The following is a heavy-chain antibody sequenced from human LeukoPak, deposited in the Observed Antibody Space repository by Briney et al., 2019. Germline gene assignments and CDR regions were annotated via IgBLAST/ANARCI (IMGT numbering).Heavy chain of an antibody. CDR3: ARQGYCRGGSCAAYYFDY. D-gene: IGHD2-15*01. CDR1: GFTFSSYA. J-gene: IGHJ4*02. Sequence: GGSLRLSCAASGFTFSSYAMHWVRQAPGKGLEWVSGISGSGESTDYADSVKGRFTISRDNSKNTLYLQVNSLRADDTAVYYCARQGYCRGGSCAAYYFDYWGPGTLVTVSS. V-gene: IGHV3-23*01. CDR2: ISGSGEST.